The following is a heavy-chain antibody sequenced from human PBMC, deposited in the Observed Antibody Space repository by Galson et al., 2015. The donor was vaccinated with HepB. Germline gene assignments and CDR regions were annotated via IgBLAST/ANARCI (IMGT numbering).Heavy chain of an antibody. J-gene: IGHJ6*03. V-gene: IGHV3-73*01. D-gene: IGHD6-19*01. CDR3: TSNRVIAVAGTEDYYYYYYMDV. Sequence: SLRLSCAASGFTLSGSAMHWVRQASGKGLEWVGRIRSKANSYATAYAASVKGRFTISRDDSKNTAYLQMNSLKTEDTAVYYCTSNRVIAVAGTEDYYYYYYMDVWGKGTTVTVSS. CDR2: IRSKANSYAT. CDR1: GFTLSGSA.